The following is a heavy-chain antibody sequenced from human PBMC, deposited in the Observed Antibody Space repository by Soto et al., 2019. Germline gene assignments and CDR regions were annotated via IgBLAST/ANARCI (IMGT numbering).Heavy chain of an antibody. CDR3: ARHRPYRSSWYCYYGMKV. Sequence: PGESLKISFKGSGYSLTSYWISWVRQMPGEVLELMGRIDPSDSYTNYGTSFQGHVTISADKSISTAYLQWSSLKASDTDLYYCARHRPYRSSWYCYYGMKVWGQGTRVNDS. CDR2: IDPSDSYT. J-gene: IGHJ6*02. D-gene: IGHD6-13*01. CDR1: GYSLTSYW. V-gene: IGHV5-10-1*01.